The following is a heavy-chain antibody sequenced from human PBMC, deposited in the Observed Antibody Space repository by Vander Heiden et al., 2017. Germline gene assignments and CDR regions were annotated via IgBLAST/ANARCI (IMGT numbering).Heavy chain of an antibody. J-gene: IGHJ4*02. CDR1: GGSMRSHY. CDR3: AREAPKRKYIDY. D-gene: IGHD6-6*01. V-gene: IGHV4-59*11. CDR2: IYYSGST. Sequence: QVQLQESGPGLVKPSETLSLTCTVSGGSMRSHYWSWIRQPPGKGLEWIGYIYYSGSTNYNPSLKSRVTISVDTSKNQFSLRLTSVTAADTAVYYCAREAPKRKYIDYWGQGTLVTVSS.